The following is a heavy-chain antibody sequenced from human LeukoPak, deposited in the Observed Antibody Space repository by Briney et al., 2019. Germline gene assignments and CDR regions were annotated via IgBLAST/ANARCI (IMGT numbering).Heavy chain of an antibody. CDR1: GGSISSGGYS. CDR2: ISYSGST. D-gene: IGHD6-19*01. Sequence: PSETLSLTRAVSGGSISSGGYSWSWIRQPPGKGLEWIGYISYSGSTNYNPSLKSRVTISVDTSKNQFSLKLSSVTAADTAVYYCASLLAVAANYFDYWGQGTLVTVSS. CDR3: ASLLAVAANYFDY. J-gene: IGHJ4*02. V-gene: IGHV4-30-4*07.